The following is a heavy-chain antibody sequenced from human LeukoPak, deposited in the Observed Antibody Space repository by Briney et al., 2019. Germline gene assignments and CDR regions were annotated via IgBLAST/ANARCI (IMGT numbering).Heavy chain of an antibody. V-gene: IGHV3-66*01. CDR1: GFTVSSIY. J-gene: IGHJ6*02. CDR3: AREYSSLPSV. CDR2: IYSGGTT. Sequence: GGSLRLSCAASGFTVSSIYMSWVRQAPGKGLEWVSVIYSGGTTQYADSVKGRFTVSRDNSKNTLYLQMNSLRAEDTAVYHCAREYSSLPSVWGQGTTVTVSS. D-gene: IGHD6-6*01.